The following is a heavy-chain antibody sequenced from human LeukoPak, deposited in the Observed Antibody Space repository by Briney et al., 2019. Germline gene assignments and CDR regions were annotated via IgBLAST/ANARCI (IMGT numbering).Heavy chain of an antibody. V-gene: IGHV4-59*01. J-gene: IGHJ3*02. D-gene: IGHD6-13*01. CDR2: IYYSGST. Sequence: PSETLSLTCTVSGGSISSYYWSWIRPPPGKGLEWIGYIYYSGSTNYNPSLKSRVTISVDTSKNQFSLKLSSVTAADTAVYYCARICSSSCYGAFDIWGQGTMVTVSS. CDR3: ARICSSSCYGAFDI. CDR1: GGSISSYY.